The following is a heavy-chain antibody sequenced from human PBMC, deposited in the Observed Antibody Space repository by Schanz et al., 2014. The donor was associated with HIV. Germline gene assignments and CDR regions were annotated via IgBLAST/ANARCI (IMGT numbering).Heavy chain of an antibody. Sequence: QVQLVESGGGVVQPGRSLRLSCAASGFTFSSYGMHWVRQAPGKGLEWVAVIWFDGSNKYYADSVKGRFTISRDNSKKTLYLQMNSLRAGDTAVYYCASTEFPVPPSSDYYYGMDVWGQGTTVTVSS. V-gene: IGHV3-33*01. J-gene: IGHJ6*02. CDR1: GFTFSSYG. D-gene: IGHD2-21*01. CDR2: IWFDGSNK. CDR3: ASTEFPVPPSSDYYYGMDV.